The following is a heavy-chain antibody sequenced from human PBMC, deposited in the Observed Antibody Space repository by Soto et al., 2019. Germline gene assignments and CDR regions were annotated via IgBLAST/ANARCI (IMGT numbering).Heavy chain of an antibody. J-gene: IGHJ4*02. CDR1: GFTFSSYS. CDR2: ISSSSSTI. CDR3: ARGSTMIVVVISFDY. D-gene: IGHD3-22*01. V-gene: IGHV3-48*01. Sequence: EVQLVESGGGLVQPGGSLRLSCAASGFTFSSYSMNWVRQAPGKGLEWVSYISSSSSTIYYADSVKGRFTISRDNAKNSLYLQMNSLRAEDTAVYYCARGSTMIVVVISFDYWGQGTLVTVSS.